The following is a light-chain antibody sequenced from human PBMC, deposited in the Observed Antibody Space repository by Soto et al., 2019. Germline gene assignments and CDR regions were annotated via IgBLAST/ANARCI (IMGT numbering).Light chain of an antibody. CDR1: QSVSSN. CDR2: GAS. Sequence: EIVLTQSPGTLSLSPGERATLSCRAIQSVSSNLAWYQQKPGQAPRLLIYGASTRATGIPARFSGSGSGTDFTFTISSLQPEDIATYYCQQYDNLPPGFTFGPGTKVDI. CDR3: QQYDNLPPGFT. J-gene: IGKJ3*01. V-gene: IGKV3-15*01.